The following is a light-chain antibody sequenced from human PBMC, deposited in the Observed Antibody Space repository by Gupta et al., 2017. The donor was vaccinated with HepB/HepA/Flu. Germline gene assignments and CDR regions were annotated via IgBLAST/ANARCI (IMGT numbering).Light chain of an antibody. CDR1: QSIRSY. CDR2: DAS. J-gene: IGKJ2*01. CDR3: QQRDSTPNT. Sequence: HLTQSPSSLSSSVGDRVTITFRASQSIRSYLNWYQQKPGKAPKILIYDASSLQSGVPSRFSGSGSGTDFTLTISSQQPEDFANYYCQQRDSTPNTFGQGTQLEIK. V-gene: IGKV1-39*01.